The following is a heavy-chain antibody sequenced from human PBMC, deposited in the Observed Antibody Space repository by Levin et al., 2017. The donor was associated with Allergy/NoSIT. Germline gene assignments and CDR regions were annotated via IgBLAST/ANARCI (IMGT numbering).Heavy chain of an antibody. J-gene: IGHJ4*02. CDR1: GGSIYSADYY. CDR2: IYHSGDT. D-gene: IGHD3-3*01. V-gene: IGHV4-30-4*01. Sequence: LRLSCSVSGGSIYSADYYWGWIRQPPGKGLEWIGSIYHSGDTYFNPSLKTRTAISFVTSKNQFSLKLTSLSAADTAVYYCVRVGVNYYDFDSWGQGTRVTVSS. CDR3: VRVGVNYYDFDS.